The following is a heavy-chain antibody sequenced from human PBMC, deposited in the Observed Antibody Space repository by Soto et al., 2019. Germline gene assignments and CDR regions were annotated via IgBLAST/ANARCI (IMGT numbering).Heavy chain of an antibody. V-gene: IGHV1-46*01. CDR3: DVSCYSNFPSKGMDV. CDR2: INPSGGST. J-gene: IGHJ6*02. Sequence: ASLKVSCKASGYTFTSYYMHWVRQAPGQGLEWMGIINPSGGSTSYAQKFQGRVTMTRDTSTSTVYMELSSLRSEDTAVYYCDVSCYSNFPSKGMDVGGQGPRVTFP. D-gene: IGHD2-15*01. CDR1: GYTFTSYY.